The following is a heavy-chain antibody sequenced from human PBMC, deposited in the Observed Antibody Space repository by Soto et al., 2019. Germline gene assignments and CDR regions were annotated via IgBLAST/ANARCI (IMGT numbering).Heavy chain of an antibody. CDR3: ASVQGYCSGGSCHTLRANWFDP. V-gene: IGHV1-69*13. CDR2: IIPIFGTA. Sequence: GASVKVSCKASGGTFSSYAISWVRQAPGQGLEWMGGIIPIFGTADYAQKFQGRVTITADESTSTAYMELSSLRSEDTAVYYCASVQGYCSGGSCHTLRANWFDPWGQGPLVTVSS. CDR1: GGTFSSYA. J-gene: IGHJ5*02. D-gene: IGHD2-15*01.